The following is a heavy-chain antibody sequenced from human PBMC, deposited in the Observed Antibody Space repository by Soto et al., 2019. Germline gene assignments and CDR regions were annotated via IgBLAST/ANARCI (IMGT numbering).Heavy chain of an antibody. CDR3: ARDVFPYYYDSSGYTY. J-gene: IGHJ4*02. CDR1: GFNFSRYA. D-gene: IGHD3-22*01. Sequence: QVQLVESGGGVVQPGRSLRLSCAASGFNFSRYALHWVRQAPGKGLAWVTVISYDGSNQYYADSVKGRFTISRDNSKNTLFLQMNSLRAEDTAVYYCARDVFPYYYDSSGYTYWGQGTLVTVSS. CDR2: ISYDGSNQ. V-gene: IGHV3-30-3*01.